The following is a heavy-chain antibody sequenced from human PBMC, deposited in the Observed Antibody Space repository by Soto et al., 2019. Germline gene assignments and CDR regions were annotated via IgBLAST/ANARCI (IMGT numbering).Heavy chain of an antibody. CDR1: GGTFSSYA. D-gene: IGHD2-21*01. CDR3: ARDHPLLFSMNHNWFDP. J-gene: IGHJ5*02. Sequence: SVKVSCKASGGTFSSYAISWVRQAPGQGLEWMGGIIPIFGTANYAQKFQGRVTITADKSTSTAYMELSSLRSEDTAVYYCARDHPLLFSMNHNWFDPWGQGTLVTVSS. V-gene: IGHV1-69*06. CDR2: IIPIFGTA.